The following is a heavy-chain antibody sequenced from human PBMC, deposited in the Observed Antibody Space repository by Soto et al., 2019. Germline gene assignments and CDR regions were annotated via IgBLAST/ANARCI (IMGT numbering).Heavy chain of an antibody. CDR2: IYWNDDK. V-gene: IGHV2-5*01. D-gene: IGHD6-13*01. CDR1: GFSLSTSGVG. Sequence: QITLKESGPTLVKPTQTLTLTCTFSGFSLSTSGVGVGWIRQPPGKALEWLALIYWNDDKRYSPSLKSRLTITKDTSKNQVVLTMTNMDPVDTATYYCAHMPIGAMRWKQQLTYYFDYWVQGTLVTVSS. CDR3: AHMPIGAMRWKQQLTYYFDY. J-gene: IGHJ4*02.